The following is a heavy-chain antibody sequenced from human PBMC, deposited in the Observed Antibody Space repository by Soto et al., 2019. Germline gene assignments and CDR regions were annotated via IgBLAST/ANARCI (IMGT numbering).Heavy chain of an antibody. J-gene: IGHJ5*02. D-gene: IGHD3-10*01. Sequence: PSVTMRLPSTVSGGTISGGGCHRSCISQNPGKGLEWIGYIYYSGSTYYNPSLKSRVTISVDTSKNQFSLKLSSVTAADTAVYYCARAYGAGSYRRMDVFWFDPWGQGTLVTAPQ. V-gene: IGHV4-31*03. CDR2: IYYSGST. CDR1: GGTISGGGCH. CDR3: ARAYGAGSYRRMDVFWFDP.